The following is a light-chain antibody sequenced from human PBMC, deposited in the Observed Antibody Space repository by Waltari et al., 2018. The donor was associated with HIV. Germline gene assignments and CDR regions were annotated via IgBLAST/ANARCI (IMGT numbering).Light chain of an antibody. J-gene: IGKJ3*01. CDR2: DAS. V-gene: IGKV1-39*01. CDR3: QQSYSSPLS. Sequence: DIQLTQSPSSLSASVGDRVTIACRASQTISSSLNWYQQKPGKAPKLLIFDASSLQSGVPSRFSGSASGTDFTLTISSLQPEDYATYFCQQSYSSPLSFGPGTKVDIK. CDR1: QTISSS.